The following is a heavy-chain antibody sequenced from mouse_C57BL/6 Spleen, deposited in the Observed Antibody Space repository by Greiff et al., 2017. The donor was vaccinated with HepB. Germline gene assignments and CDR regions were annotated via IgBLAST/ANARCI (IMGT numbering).Heavy chain of an antibody. Sequence: VQLQQSGPELVKPGASVKISCKASGYTFTDYYMNWVKQSHGKSLEWIGDINPNNGGTSYNQKFKGKATLTVDKSSSTAYMELRSLTSEDSAVYYCARGDYDDDGAWFAYWGQGTLVTVSA. CDR3: ARGDYDDDGAWFAY. J-gene: IGHJ3*01. D-gene: IGHD2-4*01. CDR2: INPNNGGT. CDR1: GYTFTDYY. V-gene: IGHV1-26*01.